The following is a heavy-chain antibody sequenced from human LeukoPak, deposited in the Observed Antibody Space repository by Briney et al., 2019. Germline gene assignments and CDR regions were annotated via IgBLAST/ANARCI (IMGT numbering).Heavy chain of an antibody. Sequence: GGSLRLSCAASGFTFSSYAMSWVRHAPGKGLEWVSAISGSGGSTYYADSVKGRFTISRDNSKNTLYLQMNSLRAEDTAVYYCAKLTLRYFDWLLSSDYRGQGTLVTVSS. CDR1: GFTFSSYA. CDR2: ISGSGGST. CDR3: AKLTLRYFDWLLSSDY. J-gene: IGHJ4*02. D-gene: IGHD3-9*01. V-gene: IGHV3-23*01.